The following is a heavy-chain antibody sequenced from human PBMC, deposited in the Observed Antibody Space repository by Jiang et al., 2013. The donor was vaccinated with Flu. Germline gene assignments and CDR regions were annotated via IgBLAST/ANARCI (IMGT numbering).Heavy chain of an antibody. V-gene: IGHV1-69*04. Sequence: SGAEVKRAGSSVKVSCQPSGGSFSSFAFSWLRQAPGQGLEWLGRIIPILNTTHYAQMFRDRVTITADTATTVAYVEMRSLRSDDTALYFCAKEGVGRPGYFDTWGQGTLVTVSS. J-gene: IGHJ4*02. CDR3: AKEGVGRPGYFDT. CDR2: IIPILNTT. CDR1: GGSFSSFA. D-gene: IGHD2-15*01.